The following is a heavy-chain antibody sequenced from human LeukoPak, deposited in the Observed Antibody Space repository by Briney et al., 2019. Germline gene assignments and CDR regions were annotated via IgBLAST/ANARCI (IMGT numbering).Heavy chain of an antibody. D-gene: IGHD3-10*01. CDR3: ARERITMVRGVSPTWFDP. CDR2: INHSGST. J-gene: IGHJ5*02. Sequence: SETLSLTCAVYGGSFSGYYWSWIRQPPGKGLEWIGEINHSGSTNYNPSLKSRVTISVDTSKNQFSLKLSSVTAADTAVYYCARERITMVRGVSPTWFDPWGQRTLVTVSS. CDR1: GGSFSGYY. V-gene: IGHV4-34*01.